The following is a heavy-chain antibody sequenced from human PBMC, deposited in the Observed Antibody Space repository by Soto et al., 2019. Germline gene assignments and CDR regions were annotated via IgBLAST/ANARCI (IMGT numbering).Heavy chain of an antibody. D-gene: IGHD3-3*01. J-gene: IGHJ3*01. CDR3: ARGGFLVLSAFDV. CDR1: GFTFVGYY. V-gene: IGHV3-11*01. Sequence: XVSLRLSGAASGFTFVGYYMRWIRQAPGKGLEWVSYISSSGSSIYYADSVKGRFTISRDNAENSLYLQMNSLRAEDTAVYYCARGGFLVLSAFDVWGQRTMVTVSS. CDR2: ISSSGSSI.